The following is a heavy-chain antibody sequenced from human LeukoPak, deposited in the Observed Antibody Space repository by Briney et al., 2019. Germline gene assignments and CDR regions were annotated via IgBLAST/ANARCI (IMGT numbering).Heavy chain of an antibody. CDR2: IYHSGNT. V-gene: IGHV4-30-2*02. J-gene: IGHJ4*02. Sequence: PSETLSLTCAVSGGSISRGGYSWSWIRQPPGKGLEWIGYIYHSGNTYYSPSLKSRVTISVDRSKNQFSLKLTSVTAADTAVYYCARSYSSGWYPIDSWGQGTLVTVSS. CDR1: GGSISRGGYS. D-gene: IGHD6-19*01. CDR3: ARSYSSGWYPIDS.